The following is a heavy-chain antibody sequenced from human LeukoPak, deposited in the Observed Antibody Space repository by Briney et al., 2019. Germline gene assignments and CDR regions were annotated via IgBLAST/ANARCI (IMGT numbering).Heavy chain of an antibody. V-gene: IGHV4-59*08. J-gene: IGHJ5*02. Sequence: SETLSLTCTVPGGSISSSYWSWIRQPPGKGLEWIGYIYYSGYTNYNPSLKSRVTISVDTSKNQFSLKLSSVTAADTAVYYCARLGQWLVQGWFDPWGQGTLVTVSS. D-gene: IGHD6-19*01. CDR1: GGSISSSY. CDR3: ARLGQWLVQGWFDP. CDR2: IYYSGYT.